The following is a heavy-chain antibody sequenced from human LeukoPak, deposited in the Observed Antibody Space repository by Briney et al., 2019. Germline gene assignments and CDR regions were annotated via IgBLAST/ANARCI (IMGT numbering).Heavy chain of an antibody. V-gene: IGHV4-38-2*01. J-gene: IGHJ4*02. CDR2: IYHSGST. D-gene: IGHD2-15*01. CDR3: ARRSKGYCSGGSCYPFDY. CDR1: GYSIISGYY. Sequence: PSETLSHTRVVSGYSIISGYYWGWIRQPPGKGLEWIRSIYHSGSTYYNPSLKSRVTISVDTSKNQFSLKLSSVTAADTAVYYCARRSKGYCSGGSCYPFDYWGQGTLVTVSS.